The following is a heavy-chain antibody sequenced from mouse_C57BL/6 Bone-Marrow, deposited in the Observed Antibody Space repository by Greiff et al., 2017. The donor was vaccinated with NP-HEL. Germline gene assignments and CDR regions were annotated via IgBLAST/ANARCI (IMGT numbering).Heavy chain of an antibody. V-gene: IGHV1-26*01. CDR1: GYTFTDYY. CDR2: INPNNGGT. J-gene: IGHJ1*03. CDR3: AREGPGTGWYFDV. D-gene: IGHD4-1*01. Sequence: VQLQQSGPELVKPGASVKISCKASGYTFTDYYMNWVKQSHGKSLEWIGDINPNNGGTSYNQKFKGKATLTVDKSSSTAYMELRSLTSEDSAVYYCAREGPGTGWYFDVWGTGTTVTVSS.